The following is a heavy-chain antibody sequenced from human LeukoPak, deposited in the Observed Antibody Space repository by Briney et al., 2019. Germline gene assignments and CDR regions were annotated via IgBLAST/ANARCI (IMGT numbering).Heavy chain of an antibody. CDR1: GYTFTGYY. Sequence: ASVKVSCKASGYTFTGYYMHWVRQAPGQGLEWMGWINPNSGDTNYAQKFQGRVTMTRDTSISTAYMELSRLRSDDTAVYYCASGGIVVVPAAIWWGQGTLVTVSS. CDR2: INPNSGDT. CDR3: ASGGIVVVPAAIW. V-gene: IGHV1-2*02. J-gene: IGHJ4*02. D-gene: IGHD2-2*01.